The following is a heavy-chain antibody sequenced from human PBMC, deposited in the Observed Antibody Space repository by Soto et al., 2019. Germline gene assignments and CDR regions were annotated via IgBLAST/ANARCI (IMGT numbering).Heavy chain of an antibody. J-gene: IGHJ4*02. Sequence: GGSPRLSCAASGFTFSSYGMHWVGQGPGKGLEWVAVIWYDGSNKYYADSVKGRFTISRDNSKNTLYLQMNSLRAEDTAVYYCARDPFPYSSSYSFDYWGQGTLVTVSS. V-gene: IGHV3-33*01. D-gene: IGHD6-6*01. CDR3: ARDPFPYSSSYSFDY. CDR1: GFTFSSYG. CDR2: IWYDGSNK.